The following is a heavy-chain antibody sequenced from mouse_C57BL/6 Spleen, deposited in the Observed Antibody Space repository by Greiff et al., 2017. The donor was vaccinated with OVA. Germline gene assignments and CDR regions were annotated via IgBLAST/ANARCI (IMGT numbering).Heavy chain of an antibody. CDR3: ARSTLITTPHWYFDV. CDR2: IRNKANGYTT. D-gene: IGHD1-1*01. J-gene: IGHJ1*03. CDR1: GFTFTDYY. V-gene: IGHV7-3*01. Sequence: EVQLVESGGGLVQPGGSLSLSCAASGFTFTDYYMSWVRQPPGKALEWLGFIRNKANGYTTEYSASVKGRFTISRDNSQSILYLQMNALRAEDSATYYCARSTLITTPHWYFDVWGTGTTVTVSS.